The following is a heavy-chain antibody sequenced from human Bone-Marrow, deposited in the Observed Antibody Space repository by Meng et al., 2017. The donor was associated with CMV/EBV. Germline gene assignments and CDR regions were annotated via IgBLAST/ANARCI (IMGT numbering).Heavy chain of an antibody. J-gene: IGHJ6*02. D-gene: IGHD1-1*01. V-gene: IGHV1-46*01. Sequence: ASVKVSCKASGYTFTSYDINWVRQATGQGLEWMGIINPSGGSTSYAQKFQGRVTMTRDTSTSTVYMELSSLRSEDTAVYYCARDSKNRVFLGTPGQGPRFYYGMDVWGQGTTVTVSS. CDR1: GYTFTSYD. CDR2: INPSGGST. CDR3: ARDSKNRVFLGTPGQGPRFYYGMDV.